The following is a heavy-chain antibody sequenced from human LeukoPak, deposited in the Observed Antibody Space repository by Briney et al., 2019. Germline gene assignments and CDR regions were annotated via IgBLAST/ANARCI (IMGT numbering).Heavy chain of an antibody. V-gene: IGHV4-59*01. D-gene: IGHD3-16*01. CDR3: ARDGAPGGSAYFDY. J-gene: IGHJ4*02. CDR2: IYYSGST. CDR1: GGSISSYY. Sequence: SETLSLTCTVSGGSISSYYWSWIRQPPGKGLEWIGYIYYSGSTNYNPSLKSRVTISVDTSKNQFSLKLSSVTAADTAVYYCARDGAPGGSAYFDYWGQGTLVTVSS.